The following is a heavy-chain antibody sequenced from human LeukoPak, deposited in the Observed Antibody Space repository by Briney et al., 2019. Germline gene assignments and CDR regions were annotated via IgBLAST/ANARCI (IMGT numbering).Heavy chain of an antibody. CDR3: GSRGGSGKYDFDF. V-gene: IGHV1-2*02. Sequence: ASVKVSCKVSGYTFTGYFMHWVRQAPGQGLEWMGWINPNSGDTNYAQKFQGRVTMTRDTSISTAYMELSSLRYDDTAVYYCGSRGGSGKYDFDFWGQGTLVTVSS. J-gene: IGHJ4*02. D-gene: IGHD3-10*01. CDR2: INPNSGDT. CDR1: GYTFTGYF.